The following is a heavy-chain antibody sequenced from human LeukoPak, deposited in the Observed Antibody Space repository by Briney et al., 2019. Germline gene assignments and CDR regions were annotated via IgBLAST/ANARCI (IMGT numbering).Heavy chain of an antibody. CDR2: IKQDGSEK. D-gene: IGHD3-16*02. J-gene: IGHJ4*02. CDR3: ARAVSLGELSHNDY. V-gene: IGHV3-7*01. Sequence: GRSLRLSCAASGFTFSSYWMSWVRQAPGKGLEWVANIKQDGSEKYYVDSVKGRFTISRDNAKNSLYLQMNSLRAEDTAVYYCARAVSLGELSHNDYWGQGTLVTVSS. CDR1: GFTFSSYW.